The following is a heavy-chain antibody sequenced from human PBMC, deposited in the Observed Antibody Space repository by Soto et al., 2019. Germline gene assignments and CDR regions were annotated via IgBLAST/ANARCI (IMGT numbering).Heavy chain of an antibody. CDR2: IGTAGDT. V-gene: IGHV3-13*04. J-gene: IGHJ4*02. CDR1: GFTFSSYD. CDR3: ARVRRARGVIIYDY. Sequence: PGGSLRLSCAASGFTFSSYDMHWVRQATGKGLEWVSAIGTAGDTYYPGSVKGRFTISRENAKNSLYLQMNSLRAGDTAVYYCARVRRARGVIIYDYWGQGTLVTVSS. D-gene: IGHD3-10*01.